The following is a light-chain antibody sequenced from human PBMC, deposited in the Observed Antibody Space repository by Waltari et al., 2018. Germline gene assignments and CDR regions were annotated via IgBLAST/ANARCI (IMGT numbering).Light chain of an antibody. CDR2: GNN. J-gene: IGLJ2*01. V-gene: IGLV1-44*01. CDR1: SSNIGVNP. Sequence: QSVLTQPPSPSGTPGQRATISCSGSSSNIGVNPDSWYQHLPGTAPKLLIYGNNHRPSGVPDRFSGSKSGTSASLAISGLQSEDEADYYCAAWDDSLNGHLIFGGGTKLTVL. CDR3: AAWDDSLNGHLI.